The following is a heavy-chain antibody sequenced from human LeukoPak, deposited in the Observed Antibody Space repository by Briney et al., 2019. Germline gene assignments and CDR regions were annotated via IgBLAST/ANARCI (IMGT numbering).Heavy chain of an antibody. CDR1: GFTFTTYW. V-gene: IGHV3-7*01. CDR3: ATDRDNSDGQKRFDP. Sequence: GGSLRLSCAASGFTFTTYWMNWYRQAPGKGLEWVGNINQDASEINYVDSVRGRFTISRDNAKNSLHLQMNSLRAEDTAVYYCATDRDNSDGQKRFDPWGQGTLVTVSS. CDR2: INQDASEI. D-gene: IGHD1-26*01. J-gene: IGHJ5*02.